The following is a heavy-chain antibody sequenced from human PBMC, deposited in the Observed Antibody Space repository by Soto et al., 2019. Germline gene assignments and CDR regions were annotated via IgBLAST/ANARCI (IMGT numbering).Heavy chain of an antibody. CDR2: IWDEGSNN. V-gene: IGHV3-33*01. J-gene: IGHJ6*03. Sequence: QVQLVESGGGAVQPGRSLRLSCAASGFTFRNYGMHWVRQAPGEGLEWVASIWDEGSNNKYEDSVKGRFTISRDNFQNTLYLQMNSLRAEDTAVYYCARDRNYMDVWGKGTTVTVSS. CDR1: GFTFRNYG. CDR3: ARDRNYMDV.